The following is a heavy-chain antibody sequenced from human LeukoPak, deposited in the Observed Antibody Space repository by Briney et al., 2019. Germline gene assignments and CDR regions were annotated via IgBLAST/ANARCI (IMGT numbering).Heavy chain of an antibody. J-gene: IGHJ6*02. V-gene: IGHV3-33*01. CDR1: GFTFSSYG. CDR3: ASGRGYNSPQGWYFFGMDV. D-gene: IGHD1-1*01. CDR2: ISYDGSNK. Sequence: GGSLRLSCAASGFTFSSYGMHWVRQAPGKGLEWVAVISYDGSNKYYADPVKGRFTISRDNSKNTLSLQMNSLRVDDTAVYYCASGRGYNSPQGWYFFGMDVWGQGTTVTVSS.